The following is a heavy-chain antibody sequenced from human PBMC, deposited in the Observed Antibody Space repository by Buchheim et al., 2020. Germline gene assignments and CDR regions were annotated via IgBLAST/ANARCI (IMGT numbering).Heavy chain of an antibody. CDR2: INTTSDTI. J-gene: IGHJ6*03. V-gene: IGHV3-48*02. D-gene: IGHD3-16*01. Sequence: EMQLVESGGGSVQPGGSLRLSCAASGFNFNNFNMNWVRQAPGKALEWVSFINTTSDTIFYADSVKGRLTIPRDNAMNSVHLQMNSLRDEDTAVYYCARHPGGTDDTVTGYYYTYYMDVWGAGTT. CDR3: ARHPGGTDDTVTGYYYTYYMDV. CDR1: GFNFNNFN.